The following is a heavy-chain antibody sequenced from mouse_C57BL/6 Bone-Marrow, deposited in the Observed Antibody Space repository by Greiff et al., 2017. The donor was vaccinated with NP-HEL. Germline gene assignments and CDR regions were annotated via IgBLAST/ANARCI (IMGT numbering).Heavy chain of an antibody. Sequence: VQLQQSGAELVRPGASVKLSCTASGFNFKDDYMHWVKQRPEQGLEWIGWIDPENGYTEYASKFQGKSTITADTSSNTAYLQLSSLTSADTAVYYCTLLFDYWSQGTTLTVSS. CDR1: GFNFKDDY. CDR2: IDPENGYT. J-gene: IGHJ2*01. CDR3: TLLFDY. V-gene: IGHV14-4*01.